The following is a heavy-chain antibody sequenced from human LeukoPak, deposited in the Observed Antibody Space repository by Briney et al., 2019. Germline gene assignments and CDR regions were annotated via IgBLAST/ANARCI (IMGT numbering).Heavy chain of an antibody. D-gene: IGHD6-19*01. J-gene: IGHJ4*02. CDR3: ARAYSSGWYKDY. CDR2: INPNSGGT. V-gene: IGHV1-2*02. Sequence: ASVKVSCKASGYTFTGYYMHWVREAPGQGLEWMGWINPNSGGTNYAQKFQGRVTMTRDTSISTAYMELSRLRSDDTAVYYCARAYSSGWYKDYWGQGTLVTVSS. CDR1: GYTFTGYY.